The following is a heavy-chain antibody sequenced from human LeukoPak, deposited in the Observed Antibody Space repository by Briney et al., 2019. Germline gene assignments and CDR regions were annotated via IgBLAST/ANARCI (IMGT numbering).Heavy chain of an antibody. V-gene: IGHV4-34*01. CDR3: ARGSGSLGYYYYMDV. J-gene: IGHJ6*03. D-gene: IGHD1-26*01. CDR2: INHSGST. CDR1: GGSFSGYY. Sequence: SETLSLTCAVYGGSFSGYYWSWIRQPPGKGLEWIGEINHSGSTNYNPSLKSRVTISVDTSKNQFSLKLSSVTAADTAVYYCARGSGSLGYYYYMDVWGKGTTVTVSS.